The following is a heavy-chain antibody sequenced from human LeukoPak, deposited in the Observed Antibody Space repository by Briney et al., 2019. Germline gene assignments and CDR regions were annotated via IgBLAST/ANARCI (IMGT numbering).Heavy chain of an antibody. D-gene: IGHD6-19*01. J-gene: IGHJ4*02. CDR2: ISGSGGST. Sequence: GGSLRLSCAASGFTFSSYAMSWVRQAPGKGLEWVSAISGSGGSTYYADSVKGRFTISRDNSKNTLYLQMNSLRAEDTAVYYCAKVYSSGWYRGSFDYWGQGTLVTVSS. V-gene: IGHV3-23*01. CDR1: GFTFSSYA. CDR3: AKVYSSGWYRGSFDY.